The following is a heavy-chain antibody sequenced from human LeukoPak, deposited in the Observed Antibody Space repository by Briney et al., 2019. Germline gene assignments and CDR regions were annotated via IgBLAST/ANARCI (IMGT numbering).Heavy chain of an antibody. J-gene: IGHJ4*02. D-gene: IGHD3-22*01. CDR2: IYYSGST. CDR1: GDSLSSYY. CDR3: ARLRIRYYYDSSGYFDRYYFDY. V-gene: IGHV4-59*01. Sequence: SETLSLTCTVSGDSLSSYYWSWIRQPPGKGLEWIGHIYYSGSTNYNPSLKSRVTISVDTSKNQFSLKLSSVTAADTAVYYCARLRIRYYYDSSGYFDRYYFDYWGQGTLVTVSS.